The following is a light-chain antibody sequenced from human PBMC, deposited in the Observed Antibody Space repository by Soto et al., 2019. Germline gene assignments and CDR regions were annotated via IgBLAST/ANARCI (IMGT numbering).Light chain of an antibody. V-gene: IGKV1-16*02. CDR1: QGIGND. CDR2: AAS. J-gene: IGKJ2*01. CDR3: QQYNSYPHT. Sequence: DIQMTQSPSSLSASVGDRVTITCRASQGIGNDLVWFQQKPGKAPKSLIYAASNLKGGVPSKFSGSGSGTDFTLTISSLQTEDFATYYCQQYNSYPHTFGQGPKVEIK.